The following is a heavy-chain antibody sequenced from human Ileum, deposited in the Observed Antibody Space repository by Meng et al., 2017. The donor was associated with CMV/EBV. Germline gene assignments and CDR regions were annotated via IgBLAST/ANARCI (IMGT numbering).Heavy chain of an antibody. CDR1: GFTFSTCA. CDR2: IYHAGGAT. Sequence: GGSLRLSCAASGFTFSTCAMSWVRQAPGRGLEWVSIIYHAGGATYYADSVKGRFTISRDDSKNTLYLQVNSLRAEDTAIYYCAKAKLGSFGMLNLLPPVFFDSWGQGTLVTVSS. V-gene: IGHV3-23*03. J-gene: IGHJ4*02. D-gene: IGHD3-3*01. CDR3: AKAKLGSFGMLNLLPPVFFDS.